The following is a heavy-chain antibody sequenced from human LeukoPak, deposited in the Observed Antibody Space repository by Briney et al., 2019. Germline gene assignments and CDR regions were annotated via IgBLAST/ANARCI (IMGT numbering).Heavy chain of an antibody. CDR3: ARGDGDYGWFDP. Sequence: TSETLSLTCTVSGYSISSGYYWGWIRQPPGKGLEWIGSIYHSGSTYYNPSLKSRVTISVDTSKNHFSLKLSSVTAADTAVYYCARGDGDYGWFDPWGQGTLVTVSS. CDR2: IYHSGST. V-gene: IGHV4-38-2*02. D-gene: IGHD4-17*01. J-gene: IGHJ5*02. CDR1: GYSISSGYY.